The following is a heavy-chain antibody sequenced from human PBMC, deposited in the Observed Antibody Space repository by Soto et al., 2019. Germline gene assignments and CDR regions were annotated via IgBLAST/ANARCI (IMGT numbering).Heavy chain of an antibody. CDR1: GFTFSSYW. D-gene: IGHD3-16*02. CDR2: IKQDGSEK. CDR3: ATDIFYDYIWGSYRSDY. Sequence: GESLKISCAASGFTFSSYWMSWVRQAPGKGLEWVANIKQDGSEKYYVDSVKGRFTISRDNAKNSLYLQMNSLRAEDTAVYYCATDIFYDYIWGSYRSDYWGQGTLVTVSS. J-gene: IGHJ4*02. V-gene: IGHV3-7*01.